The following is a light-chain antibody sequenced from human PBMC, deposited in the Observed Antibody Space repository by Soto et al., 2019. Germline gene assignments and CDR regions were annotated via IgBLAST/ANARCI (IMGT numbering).Light chain of an antibody. CDR1: SSDVGAYTS. V-gene: IGLV2-14*01. Sequence: QSVLTQPASVSAPPGQSIAISCTGTSSDVGAYTSVSWYQQHPGKVPKVVIYEVSNRPSGVSNRFSGSKSGNTASPTISGLQAEDEAHYYCSSYTSDNRSYVFGTGTKVTVL. J-gene: IGLJ1*01. CDR3: SSYTSDNRSYV. CDR2: EVS.